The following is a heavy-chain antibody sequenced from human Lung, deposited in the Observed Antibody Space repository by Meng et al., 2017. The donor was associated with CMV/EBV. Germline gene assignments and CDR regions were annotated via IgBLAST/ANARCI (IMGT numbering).Heavy chain of an antibody. CDR3: ARDRRGDSSGYVFGSGYFDL. CDR2: IYSGGIT. J-gene: IGHJ2*01. V-gene: IGHV3-53*01. D-gene: IGHD3-22*01. Sequence: GGSLRLXXAASRFSFSTYSMNCVRQAPGKRLEWVSVIYSGGITYYADSVKGRFTISRDNSKNTLYLQMNSLRAEDTAVYYCARDRRGDSSGYVFGSGYFDLWGRGXLVTVSS. CDR1: RFSFSTYS.